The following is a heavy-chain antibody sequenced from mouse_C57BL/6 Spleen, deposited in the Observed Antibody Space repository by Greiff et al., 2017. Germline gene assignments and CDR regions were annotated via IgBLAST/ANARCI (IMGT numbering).Heavy chain of an antibody. V-gene: IGHV2-5*01. CDR2: IWSGGST. CDR1: GFSLTSYG. J-gene: IGHJ3*01. CDR3: AKKDYYGTGFAY. D-gene: IGHD1-1*01. Sequence: QVQLKESGPGLVQPSQSLSITCTVSGFSLTSYGVHWVRQSPGKGLEWLGVIWSGGSTDYNAAFMSRLSITKDNSTCQVFFKMNSLQADDTAIYYCAKKDYYGTGFAYWGQGTLVTVSA.